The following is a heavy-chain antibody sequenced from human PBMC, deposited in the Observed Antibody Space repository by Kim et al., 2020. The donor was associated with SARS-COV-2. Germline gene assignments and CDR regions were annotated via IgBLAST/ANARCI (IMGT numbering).Heavy chain of an antibody. CDR3: VRYDRNSGWFDP. D-gene: IGHD1-7*01. Sequence: DDAVAVKSRITINPDTYKNQISLQLSSVRPEDTAVYYCVRYDRNSGWFDPWGQGTLVTVSS. V-gene: IGHV6-1*01. J-gene: IGHJ5*02.